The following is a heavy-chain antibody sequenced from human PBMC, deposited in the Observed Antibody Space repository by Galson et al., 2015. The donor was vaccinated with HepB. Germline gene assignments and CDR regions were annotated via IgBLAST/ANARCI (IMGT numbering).Heavy chain of an antibody. J-gene: IGHJ6*02. D-gene: IGHD3-3*01. CDR2: IKQDGSEK. V-gene: IGHV3-7*03. CDR1: GFTFSNYW. Sequence: SLRLSCAASGFTFSNYWMTWVRQGPGKGLEWVARIKQDGSEKYYVDSVKGRFTISRDNAKNSLYLQMNSLRSEDTAVYYCARTYYDFWSGYSHYYYYGMDVWGQGTTVTVSS. CDR3: ARTYYDFWSGYSHYYYYGMDV.